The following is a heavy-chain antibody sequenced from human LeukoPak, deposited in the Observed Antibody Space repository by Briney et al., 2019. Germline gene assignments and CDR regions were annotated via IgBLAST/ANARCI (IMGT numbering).Heavy chain of an antibody. Sequence: TGGSLRLSCAASGFAFSSYSMNWVRQAPGKGLEWISYISSSGSTIYYADSVKGRFTISRDNAKNSLYLQMNSLRAEDTAVYYCARRLAAAGTSLPNWYFDLWGRGTLVTVSS. D-gene: IGHD6-13*01. V-gene: IGHV3-48*04. CDR2: ISSSGSTI. CDR3: ARRLAAAGTSLPNWYFDL. J-gene: IGHJ2*01. CDR1: GFAFSSYS.